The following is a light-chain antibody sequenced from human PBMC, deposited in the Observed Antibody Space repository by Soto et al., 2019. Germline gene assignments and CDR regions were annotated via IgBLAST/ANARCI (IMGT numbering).Light chain of an antibody. J-gene: IGKJ1*01. CDR2: GVS. CDR3: QQRTNSPPWT. Sequence: EIVLTQSPATLSLSPGEGASLSCRASQNISTYLAWYQQRPGQVPRLLIYGVSKRAPAIPPRFSGSGSGTDFTISVSGLETEDFATYYCQQRTNSPPWTFGQGTRGELK. V-gene: IGKV3-11*01. CDR1: QNISTY.